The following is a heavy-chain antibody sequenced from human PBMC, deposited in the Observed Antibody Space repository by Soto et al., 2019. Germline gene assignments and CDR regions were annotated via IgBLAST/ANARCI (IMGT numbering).Heavy chain of an antibody. D-gene: IGHD6-19*01. CDR3: ARTYSSGWYYFDP. J-gene: IGHJ4*02. CDR2: IYYSGST. Sequence: PSETLSLTCTVSGGSISSYYWSWIRQPPGKGLEWIGYIYYSGSTNYNPSLKSRVTISVDTSKNQFSLKLSSVTAADTAVYYCARTYSSGWYYFDPWGQGTLVTVSS. V-gene: IGHV4-59*01. CDR1: GGSISSYY.